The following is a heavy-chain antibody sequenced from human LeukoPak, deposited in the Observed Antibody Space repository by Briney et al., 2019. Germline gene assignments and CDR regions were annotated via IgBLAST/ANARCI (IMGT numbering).Heavy chain of an antibody. D-gene: IGHD3-10*01. V-gene: IGHV1-69*04. CDR1: GGTFNNYA. J-gene: IGHJ4*02. CDR2: IIPILGVP. CDR3: ARGRYYGSGTYYLDAAY. Sequence: ASVEVSCKASGGTFNNYAINWVRQAPGQGLEWMGRIIPILGVPDYAQRFQGRVTITADISTTTAYMELSSLRSEDTAVYYCARGRYYGSGTYYLDAAYWGQGTLVTVSS.